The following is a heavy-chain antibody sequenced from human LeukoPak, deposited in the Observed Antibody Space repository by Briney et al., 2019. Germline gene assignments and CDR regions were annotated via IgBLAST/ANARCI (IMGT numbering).Heavy chain of an antibody. CDR2: INPNSGDT. CDR1: GYTFTGYY. V-gene: IGHV1-2*02. D-gene: IGHD4-17*01. J-gene: IGHJ3*02. CDR3: ARVFLGDYSHDAFDI. Sequence: ASVKVSCKASGYTFTGYYMHWVRQAPEQGLEWMGWINPNSGDTNYAQKFQGRATMTRDTSISTAYMELSRLRSDDTAVYSCARVFLGDYSHDAFDIWGQGKMVTVSS.